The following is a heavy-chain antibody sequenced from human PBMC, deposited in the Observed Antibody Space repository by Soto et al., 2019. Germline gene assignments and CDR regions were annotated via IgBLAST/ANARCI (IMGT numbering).Heavy chain of an antibody. CDR3: ARDAPYYYASRMDV. CDR2: LHSGGDT. J-gene: IGHJ6*02. V-gene: IGHV3-53*04. CDR1: GIPVSSNY. D-gene: IGHD3-10*01. Sequence: EVQLVESGGGLVQPGGSLRLSCVASGIPVSSNYMTWVRQAPGKGLEWVSVLHSGGDTYYANFVKGRFTTSRHDSTNTLFLQMNSLTGEDTAVYYCARDAPYYYASRMDVWGQGTTVTVSS.